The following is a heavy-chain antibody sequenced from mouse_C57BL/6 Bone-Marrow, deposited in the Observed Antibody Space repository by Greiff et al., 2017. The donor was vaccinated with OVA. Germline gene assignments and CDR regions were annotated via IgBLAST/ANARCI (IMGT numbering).Heavy chain of an antibody. CDR1: GYTFTDYY. CDR3: ARSERLRDYLDY. Sequence: VQRVESGPELVRPGASVKLSCKASGYTFTDYYISWVKQRPGQGLEWIARIYPGSGNIYYNEKFKGKATLTAEKSSSTAYMQLSSLTSDDSAVYFGARSERLRDYLDYWGQGTTLTVSS. CDR2: IYPGSGNI. D-gene: IGHD2-2*01. V-gene: IGHV1-76*01. J-gene: IGHJ2*01.